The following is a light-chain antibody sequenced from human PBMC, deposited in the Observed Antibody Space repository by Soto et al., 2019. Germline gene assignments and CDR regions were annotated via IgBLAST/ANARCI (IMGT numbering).Light chain of an antibody. CDR3: QTWGTGSWV. CDR1: SGHSSYA. J-gene: IGLJ3*02. CDR2: LNSDGRH. V-gene: IGLV4-69*01. Sequence: QPVLTQSPSASASLGASVKLTCTLSSGHSSYAIAWHQQRPEKGPRLLMNLNSDGRHTKGDGIPDRFSGSSSGAERYLTISSLQSEDEADYYCQTWGTGSWVFGGGTQLTVL.